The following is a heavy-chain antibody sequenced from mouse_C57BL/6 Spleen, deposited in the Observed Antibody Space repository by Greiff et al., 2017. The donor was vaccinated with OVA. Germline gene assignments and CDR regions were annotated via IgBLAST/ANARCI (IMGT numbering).Heavy chain of an antibody. J-gene: IGHJ1*03. CDR2: IYPGSGNT. D-gene: IGHD2-1*01. V-gene: IGHV1-76*01. Sequence: VHLVESGAELVRPGASVKLSCKASGYTFTDYYINWVKQRPGQGLEWIARIYPGSGNTYYNEKFKGKATLTAEKSSSTAYMQLSSLTSEDSAVYFCARKVYGNYDWYFDVWGTGTTVTVSS. CDR1: GYTFTDYY. CDR3: ARKVYGNYDWYFDV.